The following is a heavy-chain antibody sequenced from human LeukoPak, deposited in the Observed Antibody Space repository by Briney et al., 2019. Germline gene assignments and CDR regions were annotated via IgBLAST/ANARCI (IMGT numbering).Heavy chain of an antibody. V-gene: IGHV1-69*13. CDR3: ARGGRYYDSSRTEYFQH. D-gene: IGHD3-22*01. CDR2: IIPIFGTA. CDR1: GGTFSSYA. J-gene: IGHJ1*01. Sequence: GASVKVSCKASGGTFSSYAISWVRQAPGQGLEWMGGIIPIFGTANYAQKFQGRVTITADESTSTAYMELSSLRSEDTAVYYCARGGRYYDSSRTEYFQHWGQGTLVTVSS.